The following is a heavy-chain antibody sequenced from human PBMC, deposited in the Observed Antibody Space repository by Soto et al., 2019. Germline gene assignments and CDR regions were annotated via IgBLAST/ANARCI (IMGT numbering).Heavy chain of an antibody. V-gene: IGHV4-59*08. CDR1: NDSINTYY. Sequence: PSETLSLTCTVSNDSINTYYWTWIRQPPGKGLEWIGFIYYSGSTNYNPSLQSRVTISVDTSKNQFSLKMNSVTAADTAVYYCARPGRDWGALHYWGQGTLVTVS. D-gene: IGHD7-27*01. CDR3: ARPGRDWGALHY. J-gene: IGHJ4*02. CDR2: IYYSGST.